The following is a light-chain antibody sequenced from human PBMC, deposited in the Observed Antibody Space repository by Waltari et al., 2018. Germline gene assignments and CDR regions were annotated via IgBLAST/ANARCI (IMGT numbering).Light chain of an antibody. CDR3: CSYAGFSFWV. CDR2: EVS. V-gene: IGLV2-23*02. Sequence: QSALTLPASVSGSPGQSITISCTGTSSDVGSYNLVSWYQQYPGKAPKLMIYEVSKRPSGVSNRFSGSKSGDTASLTISGLQAEDEADYYCCSYAGFSFWVFGGGTKVTVL. CDR1: SSDVGSYNL. J-gene: IGLJ3*02.